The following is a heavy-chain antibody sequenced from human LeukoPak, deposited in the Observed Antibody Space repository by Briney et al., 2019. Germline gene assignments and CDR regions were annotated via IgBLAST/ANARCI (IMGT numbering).Heavy chain of an antibody. CDR1: GDSISSYY. CDR2: IYYIGST. V-gene: IGHV4-59*01. Sequence: PSETLSLTCTGSGDSISSYYWSWIRQPPGNGLEWIGYIYYIGSTNYNPSLKRRVTISVDTSKNKFSLKLSSVTAADTAVYYCARDYAFDIWGQGTMVTVSS. J-gene: IGHJ3*02. CDR3: ARDYAFDI.